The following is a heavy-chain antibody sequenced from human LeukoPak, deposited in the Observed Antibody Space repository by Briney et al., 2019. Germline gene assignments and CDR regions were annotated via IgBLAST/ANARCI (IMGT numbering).Heavy chain of an antibody. J-gene: IGHJ4*02. Sequence: GGSLRLSCAVSGFTFTNFAITWVRQAPGKGLEWVSAISGTAGNTYYADSVKGRFAVSSDSSRDTLYLQMNGLRVEDTAVYYCANLSLPFDSWGQGTLVTVSS. CDR2: ISGTAGNT. CDR3: ANLSLPFDS. V-gene: IGHV3-23*01. CDR1: GFTFTNFA.